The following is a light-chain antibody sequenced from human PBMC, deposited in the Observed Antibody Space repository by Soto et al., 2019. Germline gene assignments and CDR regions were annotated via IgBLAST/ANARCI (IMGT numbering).Light chain of an antibody. V-gene: IGKV3-20*01. CDR3: QQYGSSPYT. J-gene: IGKJ2*01. CDR1: QSFSSIY. Sequence: EIVLTKSPGTLSLSPGERATVSCRASQSFSSIYLAWYQQKAGQAPRLLIYGASNRATGIPDRFSGSGSGTDFTLTISRLEPEDFAVYYCQQYGSSPYTFGQGNKLEIK. CDR2: GAS.